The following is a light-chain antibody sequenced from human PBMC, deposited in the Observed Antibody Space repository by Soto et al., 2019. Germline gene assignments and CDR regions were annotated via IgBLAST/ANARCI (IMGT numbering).Light chain of an antibody. V-gene: IGKV3D-15*01. Sequence: EIVMTQSPATLSVSPGERATLSCRASQSISSNLAWYQQKPGQAPRLLIYGASTRSTGIPARFSGSGSGTEFNPTISSLQSEDVAVSYCEQYHNWPPYTFGQGTKLEIK. CDR1: QSISSN. CDR2: GAS. J-gene: IGKJ2*01. CDR3: EQYHNWPPYT.